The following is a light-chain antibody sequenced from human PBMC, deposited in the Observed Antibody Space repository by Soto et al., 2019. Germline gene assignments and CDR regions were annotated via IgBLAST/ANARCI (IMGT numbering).Light chain of an antibody. CDR1: STDVGGYNY. CDR3: NSYKTSSTYV. CDR2: EVT. J-gene: IGLJ1*01. Sequence: QSVLTQPASVSGSPGQSITISCTGTSTDVGGYNYVSWYQHRPGEAPKLMIFEVTKRPSGVSNRFSGSKSGNTASLTISGLQAEEEADYFRNSYKTSSTYVFGSGTKVTVL. V-gene: IGLV2-14*01.